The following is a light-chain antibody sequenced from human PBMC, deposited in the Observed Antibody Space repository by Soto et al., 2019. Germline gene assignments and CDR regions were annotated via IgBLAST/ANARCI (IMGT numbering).Light chain of an antibody. Sequence: QSALTQPASVSGSPGQSITISCSGSSSDVVTSNLVSWYQQCPGQAPKLMIYEGTKRPSGVSNRFSGSKSANTASLTISGLQADDEADYYCCSYAGTTTHVIFGGGTKLTVL. CDR3: CSYAGTTTHVI. V-gene: IGLV2-23*01. CDR1: SSDVVTSNL. CDR2: EGT. J-gene: IGLJ2*01.